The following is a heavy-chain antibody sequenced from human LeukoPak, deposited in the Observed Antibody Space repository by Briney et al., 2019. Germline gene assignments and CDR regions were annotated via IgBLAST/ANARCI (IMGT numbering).Heavy chain of an antibody. J-gene: IGHJ4*02. CDR1: GFTFSTYW. V-gene: IGHV3-7*01. CDR2: IKEDGSQK. D-gene: IGHD6-13*01. CDR3: ARIAAADPSTDY. Sequence: TGGSLRLSCAASGFTFSTYWMSWVRQAPGKGPEWVGNIKEDGSQKQYVASVRGRFTISRDNAKKSLYLQMNSLRAEDTAVYYCARIAAADPSTDYWGQGTLVTVSS.